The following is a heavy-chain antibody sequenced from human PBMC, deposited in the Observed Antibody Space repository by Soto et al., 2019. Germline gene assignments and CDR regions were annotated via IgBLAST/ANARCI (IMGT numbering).Heavy chain of an antibody. CDR3: ARGERYYYDSSGYFGFDY. D-gene: IGHD3-22*01. J-gene: IGHJ4*02. V-gene: IGHV1-3*01. CDR2: INAGNGNT. Sequence: ASVKVSCKASGYTFTSYAMHWVRQAPGQRLEWMGWINAGNGNTKYSQKFQARVTITRDTSASTAYMGLSGLRSEDTAVYYCARGERYYYDSSGYFGFDYWGQGTLVTVSS. CDR1: GYTFTSYA.